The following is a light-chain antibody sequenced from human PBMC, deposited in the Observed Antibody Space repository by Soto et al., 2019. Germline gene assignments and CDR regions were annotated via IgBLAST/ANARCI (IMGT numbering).Light chain of an antibody. CDR1: QSISSH. V-gene: IGKV1-39*01. Sequence: DIQMTQSPSSLSASVGDRVTITCRASQSISSHLNWYQHQPGKAPNLLIYAASGLQSGVPSRFSGSGSGTDFTLTISSLQPEDFAVYYCQQYGSSPRTFGQGTKVDIK. J-gene: IGKJ1*01. CDR2: AAS. CDR3: QQYGSSPRT.